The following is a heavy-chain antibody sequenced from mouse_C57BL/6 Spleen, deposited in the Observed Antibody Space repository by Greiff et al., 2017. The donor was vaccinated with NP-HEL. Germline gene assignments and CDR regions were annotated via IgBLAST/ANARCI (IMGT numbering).Heavy chain of an antibody. CDR2: IYPGSGNT. V-gene: IGHV1-76*01. Sequence: QVQLQQSGAELVRPGASVKLSCKASGYTFTDYYINWVKQRPGQGLEWIARIYPGSGNTYYNEKFKGKATLTAEKSSSTAYMQLSSLTSEDSAVYFCARKDYDYPFDYWGQGTTLTVSS. CDR3: ARKDYDYPFDY. J-gene: IGHJ2*01. CDR1: GYTFTDYY. D-gene: IGHD2-4*01.